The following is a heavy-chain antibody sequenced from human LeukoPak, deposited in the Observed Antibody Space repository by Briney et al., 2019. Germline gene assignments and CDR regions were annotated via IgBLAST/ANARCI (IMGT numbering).Heavy chain of an antibody. Sequence: GGSLRLSCAASGFTFSSYGMPWVRRAPGKGREWVEFIRYDGSNKYYADSVKGRFTISRDNSKNTLYLQMNSLRAEDTAVYYCAKDRVAAAGIYNWFDPWGQGTLVTVSS. J-gene: IGHJ5*02. CDR2: IRYDGSNK. V-gene: IGHV3-30*02. CDR1: GFTFSSYG. D-gene: IGHD6-13*01. CDR3: AKDRVAAAGIYNWFDP.